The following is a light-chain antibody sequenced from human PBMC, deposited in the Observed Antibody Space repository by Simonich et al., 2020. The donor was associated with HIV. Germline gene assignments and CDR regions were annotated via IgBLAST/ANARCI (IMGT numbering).Light chain of an antibody. CDR3: QQYDNWPPWT. CDR2: GAS. J-gene: IGKJ1*01. Sequence: EIVMTQSPGTLSVSPRARATLFCSASQSVSSNLAWYQQKPGQAPRLLICGASIRATGVPGRFSGSGSGTEFTLTISTMQSEDFAVYYCQQYDNWPPWTFGQGTKVEIK. V-gene: IGKV3-15*01. CDR1: QSVSSN.